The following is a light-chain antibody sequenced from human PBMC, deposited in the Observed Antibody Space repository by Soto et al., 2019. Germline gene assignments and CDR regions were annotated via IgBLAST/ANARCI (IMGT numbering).Light chain of an antibody. V-gene: IGLV2-14*01. CDR1: SSDIGGSNY. CDR2: DVS. J-gene: IGLJ1*01. CDR3: SSYTSSSLYV. Sequence: QSALTQPASVSGPPGQSIAISCTGTSSDIGGSNYVSWYQQLPGKAPKLMIYDVSDRPSGVSNRFSGSKSGNTASPTISGLQAEDEADYYCSSYTSSSLYVFGTGTKVTVL.